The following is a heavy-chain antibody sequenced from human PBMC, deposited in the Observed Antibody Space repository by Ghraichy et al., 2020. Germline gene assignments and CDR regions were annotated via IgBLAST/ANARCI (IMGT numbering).Heavy chain of an antibody. J-gene: IGHJ5*02. Sequence: GGSLRLSCAASGFTFSSYAMSWVRQAPGKGLEWVSGISGIGGSTYYADSVKGRFTISRDNSKNTLYLQMNSLRAEDTAVYYCAKGRGYSGFDSFDPWGQGTLVTVSS. CDR2: ISGIGGST. D-gene: IGHD5-12*01. CDR1: GFTFSSYA. CDR3: AKGRGYSGFDSFDP. V-gene: IGHV3-23*01.